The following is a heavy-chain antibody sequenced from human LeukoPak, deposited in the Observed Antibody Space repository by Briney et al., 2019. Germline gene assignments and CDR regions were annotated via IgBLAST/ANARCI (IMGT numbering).Heavy chain of an antibody. J-gene: IGHJ6*03. D-gene: IGHD3-16*01. V-gene: IGHV3-48*03. CDR2: ISSSGSNI. Sequence: PGGTLRLSCAASGFTFSSYEMNWVRQAPGKGLEWVSYISSSGSNIYYADSVKGRFTISRDNAKNSLYLQMNSLRAEDTAVYYCARVWYDILTATFGGVMYYYYMDVWGKGATVTISS. CDR3: ARVWYDILTATFGGVMYYYYMDV. CDR1: GFTFSSYE.